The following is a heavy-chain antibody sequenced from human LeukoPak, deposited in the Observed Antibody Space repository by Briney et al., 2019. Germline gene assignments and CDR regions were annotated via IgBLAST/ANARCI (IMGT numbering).Heavy chain of an antibody. J-gene: IGHJ4*02. D-gene: IGHD3-22*01. CDR1: GFTFSIYD. CDR2: ITSTSSYT. Sequence: GGSLRLSCSASGFTFSIYDMNWVRQAPGKGLEWVSSITSTSSYTYYADSVKGRFTISRDNVKNSLFLQMNSLRVEDTAVYYCAREYYDSSGSPYFDYWGQGTLVTVSS. CDR3: AREYYDSSGSPYFDY. V-gene: IGHV3-21*01.